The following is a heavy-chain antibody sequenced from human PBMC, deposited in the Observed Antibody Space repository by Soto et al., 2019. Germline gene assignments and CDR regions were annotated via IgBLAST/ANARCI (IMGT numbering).Heavy chain of an antibody. J-gene: IGHJ6*02. CDR2: IIPIFGTA. V-gene: IGHV1-69*13. D-gene: IGHD3-10*01. CDR3: ARDPTHYYGSGYYYYGMDV. CDR1: GGTFSSYA. Sequence: SVKVSCKASGGTFSSYAISWVRQAPGQGLEWMGGIIPIFGTANYAQKFQGRVTITADESTSTAYMELSSLRSEDTAVYYCARDPTHYYGSGYYYYGMDVWGQGTTVTVSS.